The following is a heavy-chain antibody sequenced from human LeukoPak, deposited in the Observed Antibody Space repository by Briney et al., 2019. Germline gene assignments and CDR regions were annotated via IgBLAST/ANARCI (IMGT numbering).Heavy chain of an antibody. CDR3: ARVGGPTGY. CDR2: IYYSGST. Sequence: PSETLSLTCILSGGSITSSSYYWGWIRQHSGKGLEWIGRIYYSGSTYYNPSLKSRVTTSVHTTKNQSSLKLSSVTGADTAVYYCARVGGPTGYWGQGTLVTVSS. D-gene: IGHD3-16*01. J-gene: IGHJ4*02. CDR1: GGSITSSSYY. V-gene: IGHV4-39*07.